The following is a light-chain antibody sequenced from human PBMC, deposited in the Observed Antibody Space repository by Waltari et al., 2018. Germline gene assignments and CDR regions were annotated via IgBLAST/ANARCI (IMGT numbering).Light chain of an antibody. CDR2: QAS. CDR3: QQYRTFPWT. J-gene: IGKJ1*01. V-gene: IGKV1-5*03. CDR1: QTIDRW. Sequence: DIQMTQSPSTLSASVGDRVIITCRASQTIDRWLAWYHHIPGKAPKLLISQASLLESGVPSRFSGSGSATEFSLTITTLQPDDFATYYCQQYRTFPWTFGQGTTVDSK.